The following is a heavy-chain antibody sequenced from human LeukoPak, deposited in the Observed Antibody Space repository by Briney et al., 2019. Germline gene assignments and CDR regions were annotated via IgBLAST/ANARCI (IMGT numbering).Heavy chain of an antibody. D-gene: IGHD3-10*01. CDR2: IYYSGST. J-gene: IGHJ3*02. CDR3: ARIHGESDAFGI. V-gene: IGHV4-59*01. Sequence: SETLSLTCTVSGGSISSYYWSWIRQPPGKGLEWIGYIYYSGSTNYNPSLKSRVTISVDTSKNQFSLKLSSVTAADTAVYYCARIHGESDAFGIWGQGTMVTVSS. CDR1: GGSISSYY.